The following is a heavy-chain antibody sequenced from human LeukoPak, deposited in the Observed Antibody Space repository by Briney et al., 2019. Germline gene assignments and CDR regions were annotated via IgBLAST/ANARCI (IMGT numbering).Heavy chain of an antibody. CDR2: IYYSGST. V-gene: IGHV4-59*01. CDR3: ARERKDYVWGWGAFDI. CDR1: GGSISSYY. D-gene: IGHD3-16*01. Sequence: SSETLSLTCTVSGGSISSYYWSWIRQPPGKGLEWIGYIYYSGSTNYNPSLKSRVTISVDTSKNQFSLKLSSVTAADTAVYYCARERKDYVWGWGAFDIWGQGTMVTVSS. J-gene: IGHJ3*02.